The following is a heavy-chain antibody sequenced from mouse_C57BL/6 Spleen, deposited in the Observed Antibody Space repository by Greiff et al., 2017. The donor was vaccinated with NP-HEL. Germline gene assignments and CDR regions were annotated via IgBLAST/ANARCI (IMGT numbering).Heavy chain of an antibody. CDR2: IHPSDSDT. CDR1: GYTFTSYW. Sequence: QVQLKQPGAELVKPGASVKVSCKASGYTFTSYWMHWVKQRPGQGLEWIGRIHPSDSDTNYNQKFKGKATLTVDKSSSTAYMQLSSLTSEDSAVYYCAIEDYSAWFAYWGQGTLVTVSA. V-gene: IGHV1-74*01. J-gene: IGHJ3*01. D-gene: IGHD1-1*01. CDR3: AIEDYSAWFAY.